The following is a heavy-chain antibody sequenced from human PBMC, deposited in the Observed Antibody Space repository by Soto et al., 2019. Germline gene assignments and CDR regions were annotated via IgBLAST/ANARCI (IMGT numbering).Heavy chain of an antibody. D-gene: IGHD3-3*01. CDR2: INNDGSST. J-gene: IGHJ6*02. Sequence: EVQLVESGGGLVQPGGSLRLSCAVSVFTFSSYWMHWVRQAPGKGLVWVSRINNDGSSTSYADSVKGRFTISRDNAKNTLYLQMNSLRAEDTAVYYCARSLLGDFWSGPHYYYYYGMDVWGQGTTVTVSS. V-gene: IGHV3-74*01. CDR3: ARSLLGDFWSGPHYYYYYGMDV. CDR1: VFTFSSYW.